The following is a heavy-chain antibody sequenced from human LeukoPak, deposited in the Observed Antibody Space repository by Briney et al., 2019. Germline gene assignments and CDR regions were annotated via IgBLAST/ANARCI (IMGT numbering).Heavy chain of an antibody. Sequence: GGSLRLSCAASGFTFSSYSMNWVRQAPGKGLEWVSYISSSSSTIYYADSVRGRFTISRDNAKNSLYLQMNSLRAEDTAVYYCTRGSGWLFDYWGQGTLLTVSS. J-gene: IGHJ4*02. CDR2: ISSSSSTI. D-gene: IGHD6-19*01. V-gene: IGHV3-48*04. CDR3: TRGSGWLFDY. CDR1: GFTFSSYS.